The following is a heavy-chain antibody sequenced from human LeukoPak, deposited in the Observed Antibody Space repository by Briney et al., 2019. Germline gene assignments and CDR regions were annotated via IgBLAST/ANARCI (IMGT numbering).Heavy chain of an antibody. CDR2: ISYDGSNK. D-gene: IGHD3-9*01. CDR3: ARDHRYGGLFDS. J-gene: IGHJ4*02. CDR1: GFTFSSYA. Sequence: GRSLRLSCAASGFTFSSYAMHWVRQAPGKGLEWVAVISYDGSNKYYADSVKGRFTISRDNSKNTLYLQMNSLRAEDTAVYYCARDHRYGGLFDSWGQGILVTVSS. V-gene: IGHV3-30*04.